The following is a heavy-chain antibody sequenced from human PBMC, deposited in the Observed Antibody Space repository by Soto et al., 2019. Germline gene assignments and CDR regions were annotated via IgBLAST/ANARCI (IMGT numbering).Heavy chain of an antibody. Sequence: QVQLQESGPGLVKPSQTLSLTCTVSGGSISSGDYYWSWIRQPPGKGLEWIGYIYYSGSTYYNPSLKSPVTISVDTSKDQFSLKLSSVTAADTAVYYCARVSVTTSPCYDYDGMDVWGQGTTVTVSS. CDR1: GGSISSGDYY. CDR2: IYYSGST. CDR3: ARVSVTTSPCYDYDGMDV. D-gene: IGHD4-4*01. J-gene: IGHJ6*02. V-gene: IGHV4-30-4*01.